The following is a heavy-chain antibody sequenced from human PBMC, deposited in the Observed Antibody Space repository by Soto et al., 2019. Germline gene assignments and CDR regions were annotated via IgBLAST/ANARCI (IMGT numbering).Heavy chain of an antibody. CDR1: GGTFSSYA. Sequence: ASVKVSCKASGGTFSSYAISWVRQAPGQGLEWMGGIIPIFGTANYAQKFQGRDTITADESTSTAYMELSSLRSEDTAVYYCGRIVKVATIPYYYYYGMDVWGQGTTVTVSS. V-gene: IGHV1-69*13. CDR3: GRIVKVATIPYYYYYGMDV. CDR2: IIPIFGTA. J-gene: IGHJ6*02. D-gene: IGHD5-12*01.